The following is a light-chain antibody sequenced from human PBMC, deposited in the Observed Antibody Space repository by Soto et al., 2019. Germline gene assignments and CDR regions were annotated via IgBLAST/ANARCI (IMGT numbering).Light chain of an antibody. CDR2: EVT. Sequence: ALTQPASVSGSPGQSITISCTGTSSDVGTYNYVSWYQQHPGKAPKVMIYEVTYRPSGVSNRFSGSKSGNTASLTISGRQAEDEAEYYCSSYAGSSTLYVFGTGPNVTVL. CDR3: SSYAGSSTLYV. CDR1: SSDVGTYNY. J-gene: IGLJ1*01. V-gene: IGLV2-14*01.